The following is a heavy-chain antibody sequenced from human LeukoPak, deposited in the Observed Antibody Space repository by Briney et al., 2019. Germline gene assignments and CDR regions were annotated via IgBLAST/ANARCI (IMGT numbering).Heavy chain of an antibody. J-gene: IGHJ5*02. CDR3: ARDKGWHYDILTGYSSTGRGNWFDP. CDR1: GFTFSSYS. V-gene: IGHV3-30*03. CDR2: ISYDGSNK. Sequence: GGSLRLSCAASGFTFSSYSMNWVRQAPGKGLEWVAVISYDGSNKYYADSVKGRFTISRNNSKNTLYLQMNSLRAEDTAVYYRARDKGWHYDILTGYSSTGRGNWFDPWGQGTLVTVSS. D-gene: IGHD3-9*01.